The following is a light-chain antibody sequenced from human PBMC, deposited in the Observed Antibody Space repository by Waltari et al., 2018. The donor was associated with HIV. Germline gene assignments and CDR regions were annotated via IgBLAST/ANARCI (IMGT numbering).Light chain of an antibody. J-gene: IGLJ2*01. CDR3: QSADSSGTYPVV. CDR1: ALAKKY. V-gene: IGLV3-25*03. Sequence: SYELTQPPSVSVSPGQTARLTCSGDALAKKYAYWYQQKPGQAPVGVIYKDSERPSGIPERFSGSSSGTTVTLTISGVQAEDEADYYCQSADSSGTYPVVFGVGTKLTVL. CDR2: KDS.